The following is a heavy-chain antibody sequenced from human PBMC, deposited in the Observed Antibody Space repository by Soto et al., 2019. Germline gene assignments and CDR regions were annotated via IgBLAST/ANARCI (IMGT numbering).Heavy chain of an antibody. CDR3: AKGFGSEEQQRTSFYYYYGMDV. J-gene: IGHJ6*02. CDR1: GFTFSSYG. CDR2: ISYDGSNK. V-gene: IGHV3-30*18. D-gene: IGHD6-13*01. Sequence: WGSLRLSCAASGFTFSSYGMHWVRKAPGKGLEWVAVISYDGSNKYYADSVKGRFTISRDNSKNTLYLQMNSLRAEDTAVYYCAKGFGSEEQQRTSFYYYYGMDVWGQGTTVTVSS.